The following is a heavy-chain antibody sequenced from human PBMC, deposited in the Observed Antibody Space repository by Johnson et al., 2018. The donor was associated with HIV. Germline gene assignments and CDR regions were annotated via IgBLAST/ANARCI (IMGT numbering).Heavy chain of an antibody. D-gene: IGHD6-13*01. CDR3: AKCPSVSTCDAFDI. Sequence: QVQLVESGGGVVQPGGSLRISCTASGLTFSNYDMHWVRQSPGRWLEEVAFIQYDGKNKYYADSVKGRFTISRDNFKNTLYLQMNSLRAEDTAVYYCAKCPSVSTCDAFDIWGQGTMVTVPS. J-gene: IGHJ3*02. V-gene: IGHV3-30*02. CDR1: GLTFSNYD. CDR2: IQYDGKNK.